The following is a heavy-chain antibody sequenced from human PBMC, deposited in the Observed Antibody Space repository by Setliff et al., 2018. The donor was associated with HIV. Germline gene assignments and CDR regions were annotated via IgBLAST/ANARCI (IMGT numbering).Heavy chain of an antibody. CDR1: GFTFSSYS. J-gene: IGHJ4*02. Sequence: PGGSLRLSCAASGFTFSSYSMNWVRQAPGKGLEWVSSISSSSTYIYYADSMKGRFTISRDNAKNSLYLQMNSLRAEDTAVYYCTRDYGSGTYTSLAYWGQGTLVTVSS. CDR3: TRDYGSGTYTSLAY. V-gene: IGHV3-21*01. D-gene: IGHD3-10*01. CDR2: ISSSSTYI.